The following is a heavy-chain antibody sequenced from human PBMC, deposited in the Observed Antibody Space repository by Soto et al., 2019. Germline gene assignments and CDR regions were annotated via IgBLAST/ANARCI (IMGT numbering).Heavy chain of an antibody. Sequence: AXSGEVSCKASGGTFISYAIHWVRQAPGQGLEWLGKIIPSYDRTNYAQKFQGRVTVTADTYTTTAYMELSSLRSDDTAVYYCARDPSNDYGGDTFDYWGQGTLVTVSS. D-gene: IGHD4-17*01. CDR1: GGTFISYA. J-gene: IGHJ4*02. V-gene: IGHV1-69*04. CDR2: IIPSYDRT. CDR3: ARDPSNDYGGDTFDY.